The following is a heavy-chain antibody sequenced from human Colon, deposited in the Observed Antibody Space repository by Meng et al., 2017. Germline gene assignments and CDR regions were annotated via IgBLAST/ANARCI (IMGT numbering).Heavy chain of an antibody. D-gene: IGHD6-13*01. CDR3: ARAGYGISWYTFDY. Sequence: GGSLRLSCAASGFTVSSSYMSWVRQAPGKGLEWVSAIHDDGGTKYADSVKGRFTISRDDSKNTLYLQMNSLRAGDTALYYCARAGYGISWYTFDYWGLGTTVTVAS. J-gene: IGHJ4*02. V-gene: IGHV3-53*01. CDR1: GFTVSSSY. CDR2: IHDDGGT.